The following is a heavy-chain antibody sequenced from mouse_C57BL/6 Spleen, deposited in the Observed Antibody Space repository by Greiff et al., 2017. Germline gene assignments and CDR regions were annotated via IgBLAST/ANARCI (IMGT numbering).Heavy chain of an antibody. CDR3: TTEGCDEGYFDY. CDR2: IVPENGDT. Sequence: VQLQQSGAELVRPGASVKLSCTASGFNIKDAYMHWVKQRPEQGLEWIGWIVPENGDTEYASKFQGKATITADTSSNTAYLQLSSLTSEDTAVYYCTTEGCDEGYFDYWGQGTTLTVSS. CDR1: GFNIKDAY. V-gene: IGHV14-4*01. J-gene: IGHJ2*01.